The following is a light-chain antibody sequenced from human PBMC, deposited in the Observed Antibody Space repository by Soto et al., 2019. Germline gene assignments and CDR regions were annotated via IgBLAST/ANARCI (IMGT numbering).Light chain of an antibody. Sequence: QSALTQPASVSGSPGHSITISCTGTSSDVGSYGYVSWYQQHPGRAPNLLIYDVSNRPSGVSNRFSGSKSGNTASLTISGLQPEDEAGYYCTSHGSGGSTVFGGGTKLTVL. CDR3: TSHGSGGSTV. V-gene: IGLV2-14*01. J-gene: IGLJ2*01. CDR1: SSDVGSYGY. CDR2: DVS.